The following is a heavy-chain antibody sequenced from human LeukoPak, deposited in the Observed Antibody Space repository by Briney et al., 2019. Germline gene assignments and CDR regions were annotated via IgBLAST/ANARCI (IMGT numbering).Heavy chain of an antibody. CDR1: GYTFTGYY. CDR3: ARAEVTHYDFWSGYYLKNWFDP. V-gene: IGHV1-2*02. CDR2: INPNSGGT. J-gene: IGHJ5*02. Sequence: ASVKVSCKASGYTFTGYYMHWVRQAPGQGLEWMVWINPNSGGTNYAQKFQGRVTMTRDTSISTAYMELSRLRSDDTAVYYCARAEVTHYDFWSGYYLKNWFDPWGQGTLVTVSS. D-gene: IGHD3-3*01.